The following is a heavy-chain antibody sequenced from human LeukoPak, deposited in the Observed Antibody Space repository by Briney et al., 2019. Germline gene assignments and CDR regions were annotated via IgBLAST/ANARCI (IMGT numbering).Heavy chain of an antibody. CDR2: IYYNGNT. Sequence: PSETLSLTCSVSDGSINSYYWNWIRRPPGKGLEWIWYIYYNGNTNYSPSLKSRVTMSVDTSKNLFSLKVSSVTAADTAVYYCARGRSNYYGMDVWGQGTTVTVSS. CDR1: DGSINSYY. CDR3: ARGRSNYYGMDV. J-gene: IGHJ6*02. D-gene: IGHD1-26*01. V-gene: IGHV4-59*01.